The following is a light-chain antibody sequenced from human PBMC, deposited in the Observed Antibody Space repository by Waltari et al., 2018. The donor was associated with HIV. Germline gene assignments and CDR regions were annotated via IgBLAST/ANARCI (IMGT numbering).Light chain of an antibody. V-gene: IGLV2-14*01. Sequence: QSALTQPASVSGSPGQSISISCTGPSSDVGGYIAVSWYQQHPAKAPKLVILEVSNRPSGVSNRFSGSKSGNRASLTISGLQAEDEAYYYCSSYTSSDTVVFGGGTKVTVL. CDR3: SSYTSSDTVV. J-gene: IGLJ2*01. CDR1: SSDVGGYIA. CDR2: EVS.